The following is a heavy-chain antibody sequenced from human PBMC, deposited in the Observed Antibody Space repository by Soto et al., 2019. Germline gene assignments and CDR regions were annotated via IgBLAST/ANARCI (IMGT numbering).Heavy chain of an antibody. D-gene: IGHD3-9*01. V-gene: IGHV1-8*01. Sequence: ASVKVSCKASGYTFTSYDINWVRQATGQGLEWMGWMNPNSANTGYAQKFQGRVTMTRNTSISTAYMELSSLRSEDTAVYYCAILTGIYYYYGMDVWGQGTTVTVSS. CDR2: MNPNSANT. CDR1: GYTFTSYD. CDR3: AILTGIYYYYGMDV. J-gene: IGHJ6*02.